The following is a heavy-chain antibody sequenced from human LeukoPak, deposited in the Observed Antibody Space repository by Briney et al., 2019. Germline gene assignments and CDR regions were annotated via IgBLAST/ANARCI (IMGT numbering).Heavy chain of an antibody. D-gene: IGHD3-10*01. V-gene: IGHV3-23*01. CDR1: GIPLSNYG. Sequence: GSLRLSCAVSGIPLSNYGMSWVRQAPGKGLEWVAGISDRGGKTNYSDSVKGRFTISRENSKNTLYLQMNSLRAEDTAVYFCAKRGVVIRVILVGFHKEAYYFDSWGQGALVTVSS. CDR2: ISDRGGKT. CDR3: AKRGVVIRVILVGFHKEAYYFDS. J-gene: IGHJ4*02.